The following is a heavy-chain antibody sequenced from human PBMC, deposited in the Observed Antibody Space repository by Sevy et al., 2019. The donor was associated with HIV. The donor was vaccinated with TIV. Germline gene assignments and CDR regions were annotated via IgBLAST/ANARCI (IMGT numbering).Heavy chain of an antibody. CDR2: IYYNGHT. J-gene: IGHJ4*02. CDR3: AGENAWGRGYS. CDR1: GASITSLY. D-gene: IGHD1-26*01. V-gene: IGHV4-59*08. Sequence: SETLSLTCTVSGASITSLYWNWIRQPPGKGLEWIANIYYNGHTNYNPSLKSRVTLSLDTSKNQFSLRLSSVTAADTAMYYCAGENAWGRGYSWGQGTLVTVSS.